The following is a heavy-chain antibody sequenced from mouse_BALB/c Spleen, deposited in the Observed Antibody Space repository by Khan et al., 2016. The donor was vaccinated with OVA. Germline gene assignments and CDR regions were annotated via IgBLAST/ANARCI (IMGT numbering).Heavy chain of an antibody. CDR3: ARNYDYDEGLAY. CDR2: IWSGGST. V-gene: IGHV2-2*02. J-gene: IGHJ3*01. D-gene: IGHD2-4*01. CDR1: GFSLTTYG. Sequence: VELVESGPGLVQPSQSLSIPCTVSGFSLTTYGVHWVRQSPGKGLEWLGVIWSGGSTDYNAAFISRLSISKDSSKGQVFFKMNSLQVNDTAIYYCARNYDYDEGLAYWGQGTLVTVSA.